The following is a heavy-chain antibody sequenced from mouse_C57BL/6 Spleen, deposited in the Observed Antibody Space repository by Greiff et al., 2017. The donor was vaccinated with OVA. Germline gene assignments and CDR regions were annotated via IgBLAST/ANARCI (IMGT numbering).Heavy chain of an antibody. D-gene: IGHD1-1*01. CDR3: ARHEVMGYYGSRPFAY. CDR1: GYTFTEYT. CDR2: FYPGSGSI. V-gene: IGHV1-62-2*01. J-gene: IGHJ3*01. Sequence: LVESGAELVKPGASVKLSCKASGYTFTEYTIHWVKQRSGQGLEWIGWFYPGSGSIKYNEKFKDKATLTADKSSSTVYMELSRLTSEDSAVYFCARHEVMGYYGSRPFAYWGQGTLVTVSA.